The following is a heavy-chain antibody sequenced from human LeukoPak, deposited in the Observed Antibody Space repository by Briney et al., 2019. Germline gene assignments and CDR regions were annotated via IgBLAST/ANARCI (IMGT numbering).Heavy chain of an antibody. D-gene: IGHD1-26*01. J-gene: IGHJ5*02. CDR2: ITPVIDSA. CDR1: GYTFTSYG. Sequence: GASVKVSCKASGYTFTSYGISWVRQAPGQGLEWMGSITPVIDSARYAQKFQDRITITADTSTGTAYLHLSSLTSEDTAIYYCTRVNLRGSQYNWFDPWGQGTLVTVSS. V-gene: IGHV1-69*04. CDR3: TRVNLRGSQYNWFDP.